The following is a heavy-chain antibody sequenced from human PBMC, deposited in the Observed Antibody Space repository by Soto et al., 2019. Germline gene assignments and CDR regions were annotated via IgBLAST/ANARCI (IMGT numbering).Heavy chain of an antibody. CDR1: GFTVSSNY. D-gene: IGHD1-26*01. CDR3: ARDFPLSEYRFSGSYYYNY. CDR2: IYSNGNT. V-gene: IGHV3-53*01. J-gene: IGHJ4*02. Sequence: QPGGSLRLSCAASGFTVSSNYMSWVRQAPGKGLEWVSTIYSNGNTYYADSVKGRFTISRDKSKNTLYLQMNSLRAEDTAVYYCARDFPLSEYRFSGSYYYNYWGQGTLVTVSS.